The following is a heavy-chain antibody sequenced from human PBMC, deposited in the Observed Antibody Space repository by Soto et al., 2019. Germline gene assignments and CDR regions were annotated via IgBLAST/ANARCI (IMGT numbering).Heavy chain of an antibody. Sequence: QVQLVQSGAELKKTGSSVKVSCRASGDTFSSYAVNWVRQAPGRGLEWMGRIITVLGTTDYAQNFKGRLTITAEKSTKTVYMALGSLRSEDTAVYYCARRRYCGYDCYHKHYYGMDVWGQGTTVTVAS. D-gene: IGHD2-21*01. CDR3: ARRRYCGYDCYHKHYYGMDV. V-gene: IGHV1-69*08. J-gene: IGHJ6*02. CDR2: IITVLGTT. CDR1: GDTFSSYA.